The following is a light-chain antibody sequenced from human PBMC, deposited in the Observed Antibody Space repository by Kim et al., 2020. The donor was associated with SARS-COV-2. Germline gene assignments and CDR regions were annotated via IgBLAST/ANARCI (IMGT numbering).Light chain of an antibody. CDR2: DAS. CDR3: QQRSNWPPIT. V-gene: IGKV3-11*01. Sequence: PGERATLSCRASQSVSSYLAWYQQKPGQAPRLLIYDASNRATGIPARFSGSGSGIDFTLTISSLEPEDFAVYYCQQRSNWPPITFGQGTRLEIK. CDR1: QSVSSY. J-gene: IGKJ5*01.